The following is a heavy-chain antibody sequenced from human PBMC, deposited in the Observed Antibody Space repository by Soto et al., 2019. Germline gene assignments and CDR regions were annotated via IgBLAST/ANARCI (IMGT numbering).Heavy chain of an antibody. CDR3: ARGMTTVNTYDY. D-gene: IGHD4-4*01. J-gene: IGHJ4*02. CDR2: IYHSGST. CDR1: GGSISSGGYS. Sequence: PSETLSLTCAVSGGSISSGGYSWSWIRQPPGKGLEWIGYIYHSGSTYYNPSLKSRVTISVDRSKNQFSLNLSSVTAADTAVYYCARGMTTVNTYDYWGQGTLVTVSS. V-gene: IGHV4-30-2*01.